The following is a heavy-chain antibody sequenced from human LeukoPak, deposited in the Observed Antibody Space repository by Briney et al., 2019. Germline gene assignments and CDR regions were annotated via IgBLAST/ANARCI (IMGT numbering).Heavy chain of an antibody. CDR3: ALSHGDYGYYFDY. CDR1: GYTFTSYA. CDR2: INAGNGNT. Sequence: GASVKASCKASGYTFTSYAMHWVRQAPGQRLEWMGWINAGNGNTKYSQKFQGRVTITRDTSASTAYMELSSLRSEDTAVYYCALSHGDYGYYFDYWAREPWSPSPQ. J-gene: IGHJ4*02. V-gene: IGHV1-3*01. D-gene: IGHD4-17*01.